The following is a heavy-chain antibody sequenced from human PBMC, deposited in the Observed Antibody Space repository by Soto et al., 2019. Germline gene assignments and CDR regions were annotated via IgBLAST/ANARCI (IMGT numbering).Heavy chain of an antibody. CDR2: IYHSGST. CDR1: GGSISSSNW. CDR3: ARDSFRQQLVFDY. D-gene: IGHD6-13*01. Sequence: SETLSLPCAVSGGSISSSNWWRWVRQPPGKGLEWIGEIYHSGSTNYNPSLKSRVTISVDKSKNQFSLKLSSVTAADTAVYYCARDSFRQQLVFDYWGQGTLVTVSS. V-gene: IGHV4-4*02. J-gene: IGHJ4*02.